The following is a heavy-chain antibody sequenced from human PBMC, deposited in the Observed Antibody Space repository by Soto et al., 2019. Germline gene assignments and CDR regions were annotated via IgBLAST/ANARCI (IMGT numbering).Heavy chain of an antibody. J-gene: IGHJ4*02. CDR3: ARYCSSTGCPNYYFDY. D-gene: IGHD2-2*01. Sequence: GASVKVSCKASGGTFSSYAISWVRQAPGQGLEWKGGIIPIFGTANYAQKFQGRVTITADESTSTAYMELSSLRSEDTAVYYCARYCSSTGCPNYYFDYWGQGTLVTVSS. CDR2: IIPIFGTA. V-gene: IGHV1-69*13. CDR1: GGTFSSYA.